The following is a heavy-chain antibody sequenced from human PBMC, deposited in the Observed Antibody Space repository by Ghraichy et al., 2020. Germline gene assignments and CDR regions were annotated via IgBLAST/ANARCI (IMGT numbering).Heavy chain of an antibody. Sequence: ASVKVPCKASGYNLNNYGITWVRQAPGQGLEWMGWISANKGNANYEQKFQGRVTMTTDPSTNTAYMELRSLRSDDTAVYYCARGEVDYYYGMDVWGQGTTVTVSS. D-gene: IGHD3-16*01. CDR1: GYNLNNYG. CDR2: ISANKGNA. J-gene: IGHJ6*02. V-gene: IGHV1-18*01. CDR3: ARGEVDYYYGMDV.